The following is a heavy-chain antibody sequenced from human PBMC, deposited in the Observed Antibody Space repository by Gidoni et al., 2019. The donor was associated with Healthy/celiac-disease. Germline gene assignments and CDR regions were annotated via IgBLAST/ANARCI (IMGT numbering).Heavy chain of an antibody. Sequence: QVQLQESGPGLVKPSQTLSLTCTVSGGSIRSGSYYWSWIRQPAGKGLEWIGRIYTSGSTNYNPSLKSRVTISVDTSKNQFSLKLSSVTAADTAVYYCARDFPYCSGGSCYSGEEYNWFDPWGQGTLVTVSS. D-gene: IGHD2-15*01. CDR1: GGSIRSGSYY. CDR2: IYTSGST. J-gene: IGHJ5*02. V-gene: IGHV4-61*02. CDR3: ARDFPYCSGGSCYSGEEYNWFDP.